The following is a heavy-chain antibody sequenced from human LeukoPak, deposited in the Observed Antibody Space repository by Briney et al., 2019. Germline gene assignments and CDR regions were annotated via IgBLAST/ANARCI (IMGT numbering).Heavy chain of an antibody. CDR1: GFTFSSYW. J-gene: IGHJ4*02. V-gene: IGHV3-23*01. CDR2: ISGSGGST. CDR3: AKDTVLAYSSSFDY. D-gene: IGHD6-13*01. Sequence: GGSLRLSCAASGFTFSSYWMTWVRQAPGKGLEWVSAISGSGGSTYYADSVKGRFTISRDNSKNTLYLQMNSLRAEDTAVYYCAKDTVLAYSSSFDYWGQGTLVTVSS.